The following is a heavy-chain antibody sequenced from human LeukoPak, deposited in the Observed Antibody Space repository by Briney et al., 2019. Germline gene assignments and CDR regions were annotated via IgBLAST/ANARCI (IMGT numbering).Heavy chain of an antibody. D-gene: IGHD6-13*01. Sequence: ASVKVSCKASGYTFSSYAMHWVRQAPGQGLEWMGWISAYNGNTNYAQKLQGRVTMTTDTSTSTAYMELRSLRSDDTAVYYCARADSSSWYDFDYWGQGTLVTVSS. V-gene: IGHV1-18*01. CDR3: ARADSSSWYDFDY. CDR1: GYTFSSYA. CDR2: ISAYNGNT. J-gene: IGHJ4*02.